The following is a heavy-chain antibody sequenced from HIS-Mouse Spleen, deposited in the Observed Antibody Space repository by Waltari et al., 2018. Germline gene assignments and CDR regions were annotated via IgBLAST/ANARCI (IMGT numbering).Heavy chain of an antibody. D-gene: IGHD6-13*01. CDR2: ISNDGSNK. Sequence: QVQLVESGGGVVQPGRSLRLSCAASGCTFRCDAMAWGREASGKGLEWVAVISNDGSNKYYAASVTGRFTISRDNSKNTLYLQMNSLRAEDTAVYYCARNGQYSSRNSYFDYWGQGTLVTVSS. J-gene: IGHJ4*02. CDR1: GCTFRCDA. CDR3: ARNGQYSSRNSYFDY. V-gene: IGHV3-30-3*01.